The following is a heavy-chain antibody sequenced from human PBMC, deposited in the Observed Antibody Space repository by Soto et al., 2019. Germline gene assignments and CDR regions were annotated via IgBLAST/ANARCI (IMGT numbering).Heavy chain of an antibody. V-gene: IGHV3-30-3*01. D-gene: IGHD2-15*01. CDR3: ARVKGCSGGSCYSVQRHLYGMDV. J-gene: IGHJ6*02. Sequence: QVQLVESGGGVVQPGRSLRLSCAASGFTFSSYAMHWVRQAPGKGLEWVAVISYDGSNKYYADSVKGRFTISRDNSKNTLYLQMNSLRAEDTAVYYCARVKGCSGGSCYSVQRHLYGMDVWGQGTTVTVSS. CDR1: GFTFSSYA. CDR2: ISYDGSNK.